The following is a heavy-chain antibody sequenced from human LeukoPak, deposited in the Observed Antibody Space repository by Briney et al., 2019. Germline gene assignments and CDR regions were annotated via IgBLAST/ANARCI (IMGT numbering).Heavy chain of an antibody. Sequence: PGGSLRLSCAASGFTFSRHWMSWVRQAPGKGLEWVANIKEDGSEKYYVDSVKGRFTISRDNAKNSLYLQMNSLRAEDTAVYYCARGVIVGATTGDDAFDIWGQGTMVTVSS. J-gene: IGHJ3*02. CDR3: ARGVIVGATTGDDAFDI. D-gene: IGHD1-26*01. CDR1: GFTFSRHW. CDR2: IKEDGSEK. V-gene: IGHV3-7*04.